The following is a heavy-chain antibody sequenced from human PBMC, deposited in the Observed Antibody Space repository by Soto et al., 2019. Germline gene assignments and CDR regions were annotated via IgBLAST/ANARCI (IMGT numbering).Heavy chain of an antibody. V-gene: IGHV1-18*01. D-gene: IGHD2-8*01. CDR3: AREGPLCTNGVCYLNFDY. J-gene: IGHJ4*02. CDR1: GYTFTSYG. Sequence: GASVKVSCKASGYTFTSYGISWVRQAPGQGLEWMGWISAYNGNTNYAQKLQGRVTMTTDTSTSTAYMELRSLRSDDTAVYYCAREGPLCTNGVCYLNFDYWGQGTLVTVSS. CDR2: ISAYNGNT.